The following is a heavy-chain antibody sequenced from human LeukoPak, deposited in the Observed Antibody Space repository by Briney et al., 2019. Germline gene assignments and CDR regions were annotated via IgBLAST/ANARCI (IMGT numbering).Heavy chain of an antibody. CDR1: GGSFSGYY. V-gene: IGHV4-34*01. D-gene: IGHD1-26*01. J-gene: IGHJ4*02. Sequence: PSETLSLTCAVYGGSFSGYYWSWVRQPPGKGLEWIGEINHSRGTNYSPSLKSRVTISVDTSKNQFSLKLSSVTAADTAVYCCARDRGSYPDYRGQGTLVTVSS. CDR2: INHSRGT. CDR3: ARDRGSYPDY.